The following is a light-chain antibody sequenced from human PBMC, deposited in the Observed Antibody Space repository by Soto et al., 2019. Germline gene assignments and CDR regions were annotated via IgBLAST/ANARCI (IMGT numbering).Light chain of an antibody. V-gene: IGKV3D-15*01. CDR2: GAS. CDR1: ESVSRK. Sequence: ENVLTQSPGTLSLSPGERGTLSCRSSESVSRKYLAWYQQKPGQAPRLLIYGASTRATGIPARFSGSGSGTEFTLTISSLQSEDFAVYYCQQYNNWPPVTFGQGTKVDI. J-gene: IGKJ1*01. CDR3: QQYNNWPPVT.